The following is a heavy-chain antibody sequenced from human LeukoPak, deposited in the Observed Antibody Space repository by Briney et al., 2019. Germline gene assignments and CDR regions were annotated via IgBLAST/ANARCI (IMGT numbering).Heavy chain of an antibody. Sequence: PGGSLRLSCAASGFTFSSHDMHWVRQAPGEGLEWVSSTTAKTEIYMADSARGRFTISRDNAKNSLYLHMSSLRAEDTAMYYCVKARLTLGGSDYWGQGTLVTVSS. CDR2: TTAKTEI. D-gene: IGHD2-15*01. V-gene: IGHV3-21*06. CDR3: VKARLTLGGSDY. CDR1: GFTFSSHD. J-gene: IGHJ4*02.